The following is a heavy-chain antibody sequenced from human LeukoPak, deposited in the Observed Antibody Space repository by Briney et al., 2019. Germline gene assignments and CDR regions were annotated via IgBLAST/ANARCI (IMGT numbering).Heavy chain of an antibody. J-gene: IGHJ4*02. Sequence: HPGGSLRLSCAASGFTFSSYAMHWVRQAPGKGLEWVAVISYDGSNKYYADSVKGRFTISRDNSKNTLYLQMNSLRTEDTAVYYCARPLGSYPFDYWGQGTLVTVSS. D-gene: IGHD1-26*01. V-gene: IGHV3-30*01. CDR1: GFTFSSYA. CDR2: ISYDGSNK. CDR3: ARPLGSYPFDY.